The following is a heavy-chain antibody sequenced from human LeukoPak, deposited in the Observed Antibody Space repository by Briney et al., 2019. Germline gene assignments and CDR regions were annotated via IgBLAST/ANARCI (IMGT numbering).Heavy chain of an antibody. CDR1: GGSISSGDYY. CDR2: IYYRGST. CDR3: ARDRHPLGYYGMDV. J-gene: IGHJ6*02. V-gene: IGHV4-30-4*01. Sequence: TPSETLSLTCTVSGGSISSGDYYWSWIRQPPGKGLEWIGYIYYRGSTYYNPSLKSRVTISVDTSKNQFSLKLSSVTAADTAVYYCARDRHPLGYYGMDVWGQGTTVTVSS. D-gene: IGHD7-27*01.